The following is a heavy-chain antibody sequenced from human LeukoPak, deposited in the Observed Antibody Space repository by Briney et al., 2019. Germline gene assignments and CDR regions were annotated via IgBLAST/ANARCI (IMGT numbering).Heavy chain of an antibody. CDR3: AKIIAVAGYYFDY. V-gene: IGHV3-23*01. D-gene: IGHD6-19*01. Sequence: GGSLRLSGAASGFTFSSYAMSWVRQAPGKGLEWVSAISGSGGSTYYADSVKGRFTISRDNSKNTLYLQMNSLRAEDTAVYYCAKIIAVAGYYFDYWGQGTLVTVSS. CDR1: GFTFSSYA. J-gene: IGHJ4*02. CDR2: ISGSGGST.